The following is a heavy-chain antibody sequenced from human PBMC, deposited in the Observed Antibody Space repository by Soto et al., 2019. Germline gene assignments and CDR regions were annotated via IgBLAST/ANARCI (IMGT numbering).Heavy chain of an antibody. V-gene: IGHV4-30-4*01. CDR3: ARVPVVVATIYLDY. Sequence: QVQLQESGPGLVKPSQTLSLTCTVSGGSINSGHYYWSWIRQPPGKGLEWIGNIYYSGSTYYNPPLKSRVTISIDTSKNQFSLKLSSVTAADTAVYYCARVPVVVATIYLDYWGQGTLVTVSS. CDR2: IYYSGST. J-gene: IGHJ4*02. CDR1: GGSINSGHYY. D-gene: IGHD2-15*01.